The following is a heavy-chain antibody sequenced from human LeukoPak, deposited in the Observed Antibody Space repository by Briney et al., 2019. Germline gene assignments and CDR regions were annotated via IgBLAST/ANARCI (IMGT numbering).Heavy chain of an antibody. V-gene: IGHV3-23*01. J-gene: IGHJ4*02. CDR2: IRGSGGNT. Sequence: GGSLRLSCAASGFTLSNYAMSWVRQAPGKGLEWVSTIRGSGGNTYYADSVKGRFTISRDTSKNTLYLQMNSLRAEDTALYYCARYCSGTCYSGFEYWGQGSLVTVSS. D-gene: IGHD2-2*01. CDR1: GFTLSNYA. CDR3: ARYCSGTCYSGFEY.